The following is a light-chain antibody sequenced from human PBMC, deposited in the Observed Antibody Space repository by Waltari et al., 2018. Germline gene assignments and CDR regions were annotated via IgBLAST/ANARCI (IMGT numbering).Light chain of an antibody. CDR1: ERLVHTDRNIY. V-gene: IGKV2-30*02. Sequence: DVVMTQSPLSLPVTLGQPASISCRSSERLVHTDRNIYLHWFQQWPGQSPRRLIYMVSQRDSGVPDRFSGSGSGTDFTLKISRVEAEDVGIYYCMQSTHWPPWTFGQGTKVEIK. CDR2: MVS. J-gene: IGKJ1*01. CDR3: MQSTHWPPWT.